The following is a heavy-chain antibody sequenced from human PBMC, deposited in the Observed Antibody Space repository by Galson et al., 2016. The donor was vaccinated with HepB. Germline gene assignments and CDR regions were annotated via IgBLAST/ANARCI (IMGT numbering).Heavy chain of an antibody. CDR3: AKALYSSPFVSAYDI. CDR2: IFGSGGTS. CDR1: GFTFSSYA. V-gene: IGHV3-23*01. Sequence: SLRLSCAASGFTFSSYAMTWVRQARGKGLVGVSGIFGSGGTSYYADSVKGRFTISRDNSKNTLYVQMDSLRVEDSAVYYCAKALYSSPFVSAYDIWGQGTMVTVSS. D-gene: IGHD6-19*01. J-gene: IGHJ3*02.